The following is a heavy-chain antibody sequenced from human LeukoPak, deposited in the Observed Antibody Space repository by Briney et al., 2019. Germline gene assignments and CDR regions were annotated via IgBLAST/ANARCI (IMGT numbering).Heavy chain of an antibody. Sequence: PGGSLRLSCSASGFIFNNYAMSWVRQAPGKGLEWVANIKQDGSEKNYVDSVKGRFTISRDNAKNSLYLQMNSLRAEDTAVYYCATDSRIVGATGASDMWGQGTMVTVSS. CDR2: IKQDGSEK. J-gene: IGHJ3*02. D-gene: IGHD1-26*01. V-gene: IGHV3-7*01. CDR1: GFIFNNYA. CDR3: ATDSRIVGATGASDM.